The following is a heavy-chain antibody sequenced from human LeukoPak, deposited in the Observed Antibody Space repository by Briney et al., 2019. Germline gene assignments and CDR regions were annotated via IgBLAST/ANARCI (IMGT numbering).Heavy chain of an antibody. CDR1: GGSISSGSYY. V-gene: IGHV4-61*01. CDR2: IYYSGST. Sequence: SETLSLTCTVSGGSISSGSYYWSWIRQPPGKGLEWIGYIYYSGSTNYNPSLKSRVTISVDTSKNQFSLKLSSVTAADTAVYYCARRYYDYVWGSYRYSGYFDYWGQGTLVTVSS. CDR3: ARRYYDYVWGSYRYSGYFDY. D-gene: IGHD3-16*02. J-gene: IGHJ4*02.